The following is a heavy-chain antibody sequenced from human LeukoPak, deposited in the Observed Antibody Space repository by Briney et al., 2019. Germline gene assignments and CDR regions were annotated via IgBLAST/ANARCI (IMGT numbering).Heavy chain of an antibody. CDR3: ARDGERLEGYYGMDV. CDR2: MNPNSGNT. D-gene: IGHD2-21*01. CDR1: GYTFTSYD. V-gene: IGHV1-8*01. Sequence: ASVKVSCKASGYTFTSYDINWVRQATGQGLEWMEWMNPNSGNTGYAQKFQGRVTMTTDTSTSTAYMDLRSLRSDDTAVYYCARDGERLEGYYGMDVWGQGTTVTVSS. J-gene: IGHJ6*02.